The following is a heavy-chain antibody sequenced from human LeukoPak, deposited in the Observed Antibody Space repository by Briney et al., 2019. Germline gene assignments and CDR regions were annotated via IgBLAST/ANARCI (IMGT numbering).Heavy chain of an antibody. Sequence: GKSLKISCKGSGYSFSSYWIGWVRQMPGKGLEWMGIIYPDDSDTRYSPSFQGQVTISADKSISTAYLQWSSLKASDTAMYYCARHRKDIGFDSWGQGTLVTVSS. CDR3: ARHRKDIGFDS. D-gene: IGHD2-15*01. CDR2: IYPDDSDT. CDR1: GYSFSSYW. J-gene: IGHJ4*02. V-gene: IGHV5-51*01.